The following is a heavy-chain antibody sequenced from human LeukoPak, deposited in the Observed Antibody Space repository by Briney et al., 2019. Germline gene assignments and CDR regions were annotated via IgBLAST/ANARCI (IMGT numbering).Heavy chain of an antibody. CDR3: ARAGCSSTSCYQIDY. J-gene: IGHJ4*02. D-gene: IGHD2-2*01. V-gene: IGHV3-43D*03. CDR2: ISWGGAST. Sequence: GGSLRLSCAASGFTFYDYAMHWVRQAPEKGLEWVSLISWGGASTYYADSVKGRFTISRDNSKNSQYLQMNSLRPEDTAFYYCARAGCSSTSCYQIDYWGQGTLVTVSS. CDR1: GFTFYDYA.